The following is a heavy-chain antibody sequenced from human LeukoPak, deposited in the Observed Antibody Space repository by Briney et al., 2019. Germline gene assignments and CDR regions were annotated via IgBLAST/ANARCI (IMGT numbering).Heavy chain of an antibody. CDR1: GYTLTELS. D-gene: IGHD4-23*01. CDR2: FDPADGET. V-gene: IGHV1-24*01. J-gene: IGHJ4*02. Sequence: ASVKVSCKLSGYTLTELSMHWARQTPGKGLEWMGGFDPADGETVYAHKFQGRVTMTEDTSTNTAYIELTSLKSEDTAVYYCAADGGGLSSVVTPRSSPFDYWGQGTLVTVSS. CDR3: AADGGGLSSVVTPRSSPFDY.